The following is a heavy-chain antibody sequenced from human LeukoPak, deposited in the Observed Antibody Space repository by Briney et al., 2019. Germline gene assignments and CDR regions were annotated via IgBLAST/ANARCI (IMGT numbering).Heavy chain of an antibody. CDR1: GFTFNDYG. D-gene: IGHD3-3*01. CDR3: ARNFWLRSDGFDI. CDR2: INWDGGRR. Sequence: GGSLRLSCAASGFTFNDYGMSWVRQAPGKGLEWVSGINWDGGRRGYADSVKGRFTISRDNAKNCLYVQMNSLRAEDTALYYCARNFWLRSDGFDIWGQGTMVTVSS. V-gene: IGHV3-20*04. J-gene: IGHJ3*02.